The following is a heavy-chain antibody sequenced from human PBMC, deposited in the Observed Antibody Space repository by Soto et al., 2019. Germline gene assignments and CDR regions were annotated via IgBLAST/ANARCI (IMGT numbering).Heavy chain of an antibody. J-gene: IGHJ6*02. V-gene: IGHV3-13*01. D-gene: IGHD2-2*01. CDR3: ARSRPAAANYYYFALDV. Sequence: GGSLRLSCAASGFTFRSYDMHWVRQPTGKGLEWVSTIGTTGDTFYPGSVKGRFTISRENAKNSLYLQMNSLRAGDTAVYYCARSRPAAANYYYFALDVWGQGTTVTVSS. CDR1: GFTFRSYD. CDR2: IGTTGDT.